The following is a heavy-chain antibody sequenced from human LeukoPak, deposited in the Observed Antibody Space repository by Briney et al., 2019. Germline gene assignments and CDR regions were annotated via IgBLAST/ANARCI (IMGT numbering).Heavy chain of an antibody. J-gene: IGHJ4*02. Sequence: PSETLSLTCAVSGYSISSGYYWGWIRQPPGKGLEWIGSIYHSGSTYYNPSLKSRVTISVDTSKNQFSLKLSSVTAADPAVYYCASDKRYYDFWSGYPWYFDYWGQGTLVTVSS. D-gene: IGHD3-3*01. CDR1: GYSISSGYY. CDR2: IYHSGST. CDR3: ASDKRYYDFWSGYPWYFDY. V-gene: IGHV4-38-2*01.